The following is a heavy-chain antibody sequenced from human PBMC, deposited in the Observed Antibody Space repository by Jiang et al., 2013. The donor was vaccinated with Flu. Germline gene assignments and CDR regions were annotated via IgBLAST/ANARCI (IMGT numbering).Heavy chain of an antibody. Sequence: QLVESGAEVKKPGESLKISCKGSGDSFTSYWIGWVRQMPGKGLEWMGIIYPGDSETRYSPSFQGQVTISVDKSTSTAYLQWSSLKASDTAIYYCARLPARFGENWFDPWGQGTLVTVSS. CDR2: IYPGDSET. D-gene: IGHD3-10*01. V-gene: IGHV5-51*01. J-gene: IGHJ5*02. CDR3: ARLPARFGENWFDP. CDR1: GDSFTSYW.